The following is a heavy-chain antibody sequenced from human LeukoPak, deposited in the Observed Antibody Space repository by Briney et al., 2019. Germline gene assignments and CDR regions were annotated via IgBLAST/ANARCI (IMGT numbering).Heavy chain of an antibody. CDR2: IYTSGST. J-gene: IGHJ5*02. CDR1: GGSISSYY. CDR3: ARDSSGTLSGGGWFDP. V-gene: IGHV4-4*07. D-gene: IGHD6-19*01. Sequence: SETLSLTCTVSGGSISSYYWSWIRQPAGKGLEWIGRIYTSGSTNYNPSLKSRVTMSVDTSKNQFSLNLTSVTAADTAVYYCARDSSGTLSGGGWFDPWGQGTLVTVSS.